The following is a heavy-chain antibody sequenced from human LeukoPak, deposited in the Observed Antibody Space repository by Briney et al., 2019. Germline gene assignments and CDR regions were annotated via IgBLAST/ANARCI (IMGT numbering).Heavy chain of an antibody. Sequence: QTLSLTCAVSGGSISSGGYSWSWIRQPPGKALEWLALIYWDDDKRYSPSLKSRLTITKDTSKNQVVLTMTNMDPVDTATYYCAHRYGSGSYYDYWGQGTLVTVSS. J-gene: IGHJ4*02. CDR3: AHRYGSGSYYDY. CDR1: GGSISSGGYS. V-gene: IGHV2-5*08. CDR2: IYWDDDK. D-gene: IGHD3-10*01.